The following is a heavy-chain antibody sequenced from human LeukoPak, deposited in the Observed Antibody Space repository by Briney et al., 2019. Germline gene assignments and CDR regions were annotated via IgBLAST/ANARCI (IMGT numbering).Heavy chain of an antibody. J-gene: IGHJ1*01. CDR1: SGSISNSPYY. Sequence: SETLSLTCTVSSGSISNSPYYWGCVRQPPGKGLEWIGSIHYSGSTYYKSSLKSRVTISVDTSKNQFSLKLSSVTAADTAVYYCARCLGNGYCRGGSCYSYFHHWGQGTLVTVSS. CDR3: ARCLGNGYCRGGSCYSYFHH. D-gene: IGHD2-15*01. V-gene: IGHV4-39*01. CDR2: IHYSGST.